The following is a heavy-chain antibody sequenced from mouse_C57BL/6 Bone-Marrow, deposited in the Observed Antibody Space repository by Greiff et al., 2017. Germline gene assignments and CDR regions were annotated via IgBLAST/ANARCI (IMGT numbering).Heavy chain of an antibody. V-gene: IGHV14-4*01. CDR1: GFNIKDDY. Sequence: EVQLVESGAELVRPGASVKLSCTASGFNIKDDYMHWVKQRPEQGLEWIGWIDPENGDTEYASKFQGKATITADTSSNTAYLQLSSLTSEDTAVYYCTTGSNDYDFDYWGQGTTLTVSS. J-gene: IGHJ2*01. D-gene: IGHD2-4*01. CDR3: TTGSNDYDFDY. CDR2: IDPENGDT.